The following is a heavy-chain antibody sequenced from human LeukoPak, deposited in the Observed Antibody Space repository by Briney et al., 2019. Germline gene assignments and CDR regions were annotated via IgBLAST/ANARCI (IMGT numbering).Heavy chain of an antibody. CDR1: GGSFSGYY. D-gene: IGHD2-2*01. CDR2: INHSGST. Sequence: SETLSLTCAVYGGSFSGYYWSWIRQPPGKGLEWIGEINHSGSTNYNPSLKSRVTISVDTSKNQFSLKLSSVTAADTAVYYCASLERSSTSCSTFDYWGQGTLVTVSS. J-gene: IGHJ4*02. CDR3: ASLERSSTSCSTFDY. V-gene: IGHV4-34*01.